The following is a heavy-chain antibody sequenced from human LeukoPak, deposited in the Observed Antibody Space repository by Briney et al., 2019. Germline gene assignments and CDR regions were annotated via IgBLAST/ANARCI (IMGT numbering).Heavy chain of an antibody. Sequence: SETLSLTCTVSGASISSGGYYWSWIRQHPGKGLEWIGYIYYSGSTYYNPSLKSRVTISVGMSKNQFSLKLNSVTAADTAVYYCARDFPPSPYPIAASGTVWGQGTLVTVSS. CDR3: ARDFPPSPYPIAASGTV. D-gene: IGHD6-13*01. V-gene: IGHV4-31*03. CDR1: GASISSGGYY. J-gene: IGHJ4*02. CDR2: IYYSGST.